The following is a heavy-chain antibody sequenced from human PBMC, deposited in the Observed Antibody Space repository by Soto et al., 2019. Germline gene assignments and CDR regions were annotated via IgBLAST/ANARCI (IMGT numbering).Heavy chain of an antibody. CDR3: AGGGPRVREDHAAHYYYSMDV. J-gene: IGHJ6*02. V-gene: IGHV4-34*01. Sequence: ASDTLSVTSGGEGGSFSGFDGTWIRVPQGTGLEWIGEINHSGSTNYNPSLKSRVTISVDTSKNQFSLKLSSVTAADTAVYYCAGGGPRVREDHAAHYYYSMDVWGQGTTLTGSS. D-gene: IGHD3-10*01. CDR2: INHSGST. CDR1: GGSFSGFD.